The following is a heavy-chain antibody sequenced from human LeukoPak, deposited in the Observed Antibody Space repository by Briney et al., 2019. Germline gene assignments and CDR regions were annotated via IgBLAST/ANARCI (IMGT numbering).Heavy chain of an antibody. J-gene: IGHJ5*02. CDR2: INAGNGNT. Sequence: ASVKVSCKASGYTFTSYAMHWVRQAPGQRLEWMGWINAGNGNTKYSQEFQGGVTITRDTSASTAYMELSSLRSEDMAVYYCARGHTVTTTGKVHNWFDPWGQGTLVTVSS. V-gene: IGHV1-3*03. CDR1: GYTFTSYA. CDR3: ARGHTVTTTGKVHNWFDP. D-gene: IGHD4-17*01.